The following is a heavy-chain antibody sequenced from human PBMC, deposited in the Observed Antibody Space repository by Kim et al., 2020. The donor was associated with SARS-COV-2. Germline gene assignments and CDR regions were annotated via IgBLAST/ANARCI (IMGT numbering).Heavy chain of an antibody. V-gene: IGHV4-39*01. CDR3: ASWDDYGDYLNWFDP. J-gene: IGHJ5*02. CDR1: GGSISSSSYY. Sequence: SETLSLTCTVSGGSISSSSYYWGWIRQPPGKGLEWIGSIYYSGSTYYNPSLKSRVTISVDTSKNQFSLKLSSVTAADTAVYYCASWDDYGDYLNWFDPWGQGTLVTVSS. D-gene: IGHD4-17*01. CDR2: IYYSGST.